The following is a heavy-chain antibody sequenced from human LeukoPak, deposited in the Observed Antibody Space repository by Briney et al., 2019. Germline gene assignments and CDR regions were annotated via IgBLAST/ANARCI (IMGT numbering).Heavy chain of an antibody. Sequence: PSETLSLTCTVSGGSISSSSYCWGWIRQPPGKGLEWIGSIYYSGSTYYNPSLKSRVTISVDTSKNQFSLKLSSVTAADTAVYYCARQMDDIAARPLFIDYWGQGTLVTVSS. CDR1: GGSISSSSYC. V-gene: IGHV4-39*01. CDR3: ARQMDDIAARPLFIDY. D-gene: IGHD6-6*01. CDR2: IYYSGST. J-gene: IGHJ4*02.